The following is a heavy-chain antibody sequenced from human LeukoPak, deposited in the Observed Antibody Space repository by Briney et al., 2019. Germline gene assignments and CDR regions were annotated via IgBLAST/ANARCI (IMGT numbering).Heavy chain of an antibody. D-gene: IGHD1-26*01. V-gene: IGHV4-39*01. Sequence: SETLSLTCTVSGGSISSSSYYWGWIRQPPGKGLEWIGSIYYSGSTYYNPSLKSRVTISVDTSQNQSSLKLRSVTAADTAVYYCVRLVGATANFDYWGQGTLVTVSS. CDR3: VRLVGATANFDY. J-gene: IGHJ4*02. CDR2: IYYSGST. CDR1: GGSISSSSYY.